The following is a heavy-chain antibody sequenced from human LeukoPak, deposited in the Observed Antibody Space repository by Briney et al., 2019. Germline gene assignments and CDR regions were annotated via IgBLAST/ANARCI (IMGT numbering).Heavy chain of an antibody. CDR3: AREEASGNWFDP. CDR1: GGSISSSSYY. Sequence: SESLSLTCTVSGGSISSSSYYWGWIRQPPGKGLEWIGSIYYSGSTYYNPSLKSRVTISVDTSKNQFSLKLSSVTAADTAVYYCAREEASGNWFDPWGQGTLVTVSS. D-gene: IGHD6-25*01. J-gene: IGHJ5*02. V-gene: IGHV4-39*07. CDR2: IYYSGST.